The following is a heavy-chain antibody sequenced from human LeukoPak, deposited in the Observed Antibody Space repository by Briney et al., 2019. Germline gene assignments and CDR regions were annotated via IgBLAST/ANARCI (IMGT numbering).Heavy chain of an antibody. J-gene: IGHJ5*02. D-gene: IGHD6-19*01. V-gene: IGHV1-18*04. CDR3: ARDPSNTSGWKTWFDP. CDR1: GYTFNSHG. CDR2: ISGYNGDT. Sequence: ASVKVSCKASGYTFNSHGISWVRQAPGQGLEWMGWISGYNGDTNYAQKFQGRVTLTTDRTTSTAYLDLRSLRSDDTAVYYCARDPSNTSGWKTWFDPWGQGTLVTVSS.